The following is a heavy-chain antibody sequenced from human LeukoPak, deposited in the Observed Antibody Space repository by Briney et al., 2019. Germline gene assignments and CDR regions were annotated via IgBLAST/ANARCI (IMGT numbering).Heavy chain of an antibody. Sequence: GESLKISCKGSGYRFTSYWIVWVRQIPGKSLQWMAIIYPADSDIRYSPYFQGQVTISADKSISTADLQWSSLKATDTAMDYGARSLTAAAGDYWGQGTLVTVSS. D-gene: IGHD6-13*01. CDR2: IYPADSDI. J-gene: IGHJ4*02. CDR1: GYRFTSYW. CDR3: ARSLTAAAGDY. V-gene: IGHV5-51*01.